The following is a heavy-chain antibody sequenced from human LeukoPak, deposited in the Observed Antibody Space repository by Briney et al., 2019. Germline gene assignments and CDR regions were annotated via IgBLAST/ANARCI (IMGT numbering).Heavy chain of an antibody. CDR1: GGSISNSLYY. D-gene: IGHD6-13*01. J-gene: IGHJ2*01. CDR2: IYYSGST. V-gene: IGHV4-39*01. Sequence: SETLSLTCTVSGGSISNSLYYWGWIRQPPGKGLEWIGNIYYSGSTYYNPSLKSRVTILVDTSKNQFSLKLSSVTAADTAVHYCARGRGRELSSSWYGDWYFDLWGRGTLVTVSS. CDR3: ARGRGRELSSSWYGDWYFDL.